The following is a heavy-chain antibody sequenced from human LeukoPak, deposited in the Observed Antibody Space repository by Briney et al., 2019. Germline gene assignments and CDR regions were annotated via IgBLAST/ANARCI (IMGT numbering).Heavy chain of an antibody. CDR3: AGDEGDDYGDY. J-gene: IGHJ4*02. Sequence: GASVKVSCKASGYTFTSYYMHWVRQAPGQGLEWMGIINPSGGSTSYAQKFQGRVTMTRDTSTSTVYMELSSLRSEDTAVYYCAGDEGDDYGDYWGQGTLVTVSS. D-gene: IGHD4-17*01. CDR1: GYTFTSYY. V-gene: IGHV1-46*01. CDR2: INPSGGST.